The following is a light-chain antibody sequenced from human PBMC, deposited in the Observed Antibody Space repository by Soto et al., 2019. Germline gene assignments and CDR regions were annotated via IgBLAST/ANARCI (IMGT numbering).Light chain of an antibody. Sequence: EIVLTQSPGPLSLSPGERATLSCRSSQSVSSSYLAWYQQKPGQAPRLLIYGASSRATGIPDRFSGSGSGTDFTLTISSLQPEDFATYYCQQANSFPITLGQGTRLEIK. CDR2: GAS. CDR3: QQANSFPIT. V-gene: IGKV3-20*01. J-gene: IGKJ5*01. CDR1: QSVSSSY.